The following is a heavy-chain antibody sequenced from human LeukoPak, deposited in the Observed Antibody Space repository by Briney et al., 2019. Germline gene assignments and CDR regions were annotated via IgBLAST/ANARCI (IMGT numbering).Heavy chain of an antibody. D-gene: IGHD3-22*01. V-gene: IGHV3-30-3*01. Sequence: LGRSLRLSCAASGFTFSSYAMHWVRQAPGKGLEWVAVISYDGSNKYYADSVKGRFTISRDNSKNTLYLQMNSLRAEDTAVYYCARDSGYPRAHGFDIWGQGTMVTVSS. CDR2: ISYDGSNK. CDR3: ARDSGYPRAHGFDI. J-gene: IGHJ3*02. CDR1: GFTFSSYA.